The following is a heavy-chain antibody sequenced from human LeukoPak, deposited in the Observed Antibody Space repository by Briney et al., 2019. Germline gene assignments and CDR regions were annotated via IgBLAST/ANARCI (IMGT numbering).Heavy chain of an antibody. D-gene: IGHD3-16*01. CDR1: GGSISSSSYY. CDR2: IYYSGST. J-gene: IGHJ3*02. V-gene: IGHV4-39*01. CDR3: ARLPRLRAFDI. Sequence: SETLSLTCTVSGGSISSSSYYWGWIRQPPGKGLEWIGSIYYSGSTYYNPSLKSRVTISVDTSKNQFSLKLSSVTAADTAVYYCARLPRLRAFDIWGQGTMVTVSS.